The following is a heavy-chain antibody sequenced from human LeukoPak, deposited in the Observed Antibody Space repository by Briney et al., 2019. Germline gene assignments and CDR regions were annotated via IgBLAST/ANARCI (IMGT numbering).Heavy chain of an antibody. V-gene: IGHV4-4*07. CDR3: ASGEVVPAAIDAFDI. Sequence: SETLSLTCSVSGGSLSGCYWSWVRQPAGKGLERVGHIYTSGSTNYSPSLQSLVTMSVDTSMNQFSLKLSSVAAADTAVYYYASGEVVPAAIDAFDIWGQGTMVTVSS. CDR1: GGSLSGCY. D-gene: IGHD2-2*01. CDR2: IYTSGST. J-gene: IGHJ3*02.